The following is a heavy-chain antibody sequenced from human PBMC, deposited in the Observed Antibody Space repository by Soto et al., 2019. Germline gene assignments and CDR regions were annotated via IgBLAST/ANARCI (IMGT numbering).Heavy chain of an antibody. CDR1: GFNFGNDW. J-gene: IGHJ3*02. CDR2: IKEDGTEK. Sequence: PGGSLRLSCAASGFNFGNDWMSWVRQAPGKGLEWVANIKEDGTEKKYVDSVKGRFTISRDNTKNSLDLQMNSLRGEDTAVYYCAREPPHHVKGGFDIWGQGTMVTVSS. CDR3: AREPPHHVKGGFDI. D-gene: IGHD2-15*01. V-gene: IGHV3-7*01.